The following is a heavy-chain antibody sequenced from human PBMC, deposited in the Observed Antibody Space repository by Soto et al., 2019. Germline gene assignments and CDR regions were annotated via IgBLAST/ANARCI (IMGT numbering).Heavy chain of an antibody. J-gene: IGHJ4*02. CDR1: GGSISSYY. Sequence: VSGGSISSYYWSWIRQPPGKGLEWIGYIYYSGSTNYNPSLKSRVTISVDTSKNQFSLKLSSVTAADTAVYYCARTAYSGSSYYFDFWGQGTLVPVSS. D-gene: IGHD1-26*01. CDR2: IYYSGST. CDR3: ARTAYSGSSYYFDF. V-gene: IGHV4-59*08.